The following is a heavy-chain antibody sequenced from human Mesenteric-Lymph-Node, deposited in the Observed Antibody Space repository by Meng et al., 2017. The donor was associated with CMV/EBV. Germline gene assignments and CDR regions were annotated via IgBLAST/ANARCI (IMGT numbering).Heavy chain of an antibody. Sequence: CKGSGYIFSNYWIAWVRQMPGKGLEWMGIIYPVDSDTRYSPSFQGQVTISADKSISTAYLQWSSLKASDTAMYYCARLSIIMPSFDYWGQGSLVTVSS. CDR1: GYIFSNYW. J-gene: IGHJ4*02. CDR3: ARLSIIMPSFDY. D-gene: IGHD3-10*01. V-gene: IGHV5-51*01. CDR2: IYPVDSDT.